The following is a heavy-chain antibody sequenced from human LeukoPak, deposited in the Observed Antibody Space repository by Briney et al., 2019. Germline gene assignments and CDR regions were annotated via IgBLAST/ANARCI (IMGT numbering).Heavy chain of an antibody. CDR1: GGSISSSSYY. D-gene: IGHD5-24*01. Sequence: SETLSLTCTVSGGSISSSSYYWGWIRQPPGKGLEWIGSISYSGSTYYNPSLKSRVTISVDTSKNQFSLRLNSVTAADTAVYYCDAWGEMATISDCWGQGTLVTVSS. V-gene: IGHV4-39*01. CDR3: DAWGEMATISDC. J-gene: IGHJ4*02. CDR2: ISYSGST.